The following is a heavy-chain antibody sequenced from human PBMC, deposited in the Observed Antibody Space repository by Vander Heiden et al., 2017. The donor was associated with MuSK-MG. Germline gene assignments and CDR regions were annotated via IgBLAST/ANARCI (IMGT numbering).Heavy chain of an antibody. D-gene: IGHD2-8*01. J-gene: IGHJ3*02. CDR1: VGTFSSYA. CDR3: ARDLIPGGDAFDI. V-gene: IGHV1-69*04. CDR2: IIPILGIA. Sequence: QVQLVQSGAEVQKPGSSVKVSCKASVGTFSSYAISWVRQAPGQGLEWMGRIIPILGIANYAQKFQGRVTITADKSTSTAYMELSSLRSEDTAVYYCARDLIPGGDAFDIWGQGTMVTVSS.